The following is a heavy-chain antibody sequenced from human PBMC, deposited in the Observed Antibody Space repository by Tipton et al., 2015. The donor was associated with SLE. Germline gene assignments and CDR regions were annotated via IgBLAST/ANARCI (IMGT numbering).Heavy chain of an antibody. D-gene: IGHD6-19*01. CDR1: GGSISSRSYY. Sequence: TLSLTCTVSGGSISSRSYYWSWLRQHPGEGLVWIGYIFAGGNSYYNPSLQGRVTISADTSKNQFSLRVTSVTAADAATYFCTGSSGSGWPLDSWGQGTLVTVSA. J-gene: IGHJ4*02. V-gene: IGHV4-31*03. CDR3: TGSSGSGWPLDS. CDR2: IFAGGNS.